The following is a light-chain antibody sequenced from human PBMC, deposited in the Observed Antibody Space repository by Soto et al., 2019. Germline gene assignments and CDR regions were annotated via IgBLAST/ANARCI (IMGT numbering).Light chain of an antibody. V-gene: IGKV3-15*01. CDR2: CAS. CDR1: QSVSSN. J-gene: IGKJ2*01. CDR3: KQYNNWPWYT. Sequence: EIVMTQSPATLSVSPGERATLSCRASQSVSSNLAWYQQTPGQSPRLLIYCASTRATGIPARFSGSGSGTELTLTISSLQSEDFAVYYCKQYNNWPWYTFGQGTKLEIK.